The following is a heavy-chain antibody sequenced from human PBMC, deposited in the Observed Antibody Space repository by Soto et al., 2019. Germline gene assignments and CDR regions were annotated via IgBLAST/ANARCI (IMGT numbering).Heavy chain of an antibody. CDR1: GYTFTGYY. Sequence: ASVKVSCKXSGYTFTGYYMHWVRQAPGQRLEWMGWINPNSGGTNYAQKFQGRVTMTRGTSSSTAYMELSRLRSDDTAVYYCARGDFWSGRKGMYVWGQGTTVTVSS. D-gene: IGHD3-3*01. CDR2: INPNSGGT. J-gene: IGHJ6*02. CDR3: ARGDFWSGRKGMYV. V-gene: IGHV1-2*02.